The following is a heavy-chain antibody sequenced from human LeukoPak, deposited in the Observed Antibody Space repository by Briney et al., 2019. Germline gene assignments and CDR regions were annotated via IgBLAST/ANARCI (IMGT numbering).Heavy chain of an antibody. D-gene: IGHD3-10*01. Sequence: VASVKVSCKASGYTFTSYGISWLRQAPGQGLEWMGWISAYNGNTNYAQKLQGRVTMTTDTSTSTAYMELRSLRSDDTAVYYCARFGDSGYYGSGSYYNFDYWGQGTLVTVSS. CDR1: GYTFTSYG. CDR2: ISAYNGNT. J-gene: IGHJ4*02. CDR3: ARFGDSGYYGSGSYYNFDY. V-gene: IGHV1-18*01.